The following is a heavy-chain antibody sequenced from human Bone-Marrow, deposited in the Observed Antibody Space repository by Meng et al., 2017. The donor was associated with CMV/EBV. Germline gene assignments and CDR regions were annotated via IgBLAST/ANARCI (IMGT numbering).Heavy chain of an antibody. Sequence: QLKLRAPGPGLVKPSESLLLPRTVLGGSIISSSYYWGWIRQPPGKGLEWIGSIYYSGSTYYNPSLKSRVTISVDTSKNQFSLKLSSVTAADTVVYYCARGGWFDPWGQGTLVTVSS. CDR3: ARGGWFDP. CDR1: GGSIISSSYY. CDR2: IYYSGST. V-gene: IGHV4-39*07. J-gene: IGHJ5*02.